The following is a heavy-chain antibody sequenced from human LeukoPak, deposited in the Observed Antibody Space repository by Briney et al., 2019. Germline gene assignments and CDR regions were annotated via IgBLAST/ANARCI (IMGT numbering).Heavy chain of an antibody. CDR2: INAGNGNT. V-gene: IGHV1-3*01. CDR3: AITRGVYIVGATSLDY. J-gene: IGHJ4*02. CDR1: GYTFTSYA. D-gene: IGHD1-26*01. Sequence: ASVKVSCKASGYTFTSYAMHWVRQAPGQRLEWMEWINAGNGNTKYSQKFQGRVTITRDTSASTAYMELSSLRSEDTAVYYCAITRGVYIVGATSLDYWGQGTLVTVSS.